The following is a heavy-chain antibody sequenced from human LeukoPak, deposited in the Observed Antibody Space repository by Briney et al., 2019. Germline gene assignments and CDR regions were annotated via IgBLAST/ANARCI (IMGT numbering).Heavy chain of an antibody. CDR3: ARVEYYYDSSGPLVYYFDY. CDR2: MNPNSGNT. Sequence: GASVKVSCKASGYTFTSYDINWVRQATGQGLEWMGWMNPNSGNTGYAQKFQGRVTMTRNTSISTAYIELSSLRSEDTAVYYCARVEYYYDSSGPLVYYFDYWGQGTLVTVSS. V-gene: IGHV1-8*01. J-gene: IGHJ4*02. CDR1: GYTFTSYD. D-gene: IGHD3-22*01.